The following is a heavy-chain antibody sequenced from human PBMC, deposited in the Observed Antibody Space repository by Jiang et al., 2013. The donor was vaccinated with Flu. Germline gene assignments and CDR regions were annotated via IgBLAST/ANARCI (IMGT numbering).Heavy chain of an antibody. CDR3: ARVNFLIRVHFSEAFDI. V-gene: IGHV4-30-4*01. Sequence: GPGLVKPSQTLSLTCTVSGGSISSGDYYWSWIRQPPGKGLEWIGYIYYSGSTYYNPSLKSRVTISVDTSKNQFSLKLSSVTAADTAVYYCARVNFLIRVHFSEAFDIWGQGTMVTVSS. J-gene: IGHJ3*02. D-gene: IGHD3-3*01. CDR2: IYYSGST. CDR1: GGSISSGDYY.